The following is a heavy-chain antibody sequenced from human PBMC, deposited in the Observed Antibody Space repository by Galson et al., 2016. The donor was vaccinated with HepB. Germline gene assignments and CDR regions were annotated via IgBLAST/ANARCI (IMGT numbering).Heavy chain of an antibody. CDR2: VSDRGFTT. J-gene: IGHJ4*02. D-gene: IGHD4-17*01. CDR1: GFTFNTYA. CDR3: AKEGPHITAGDFHLDY. Sequence: SLRLSCAASGFTFNTYAMNWVRQAPGQGLEWVSGVSDRGFTTYYADSVKGRFTISRDNSKNTLSLQMNSLRAEDTAIYYCAKEGPHITAGDFHLDYWGQGTLVTVSS. V-gene: IGHV3-23*01.